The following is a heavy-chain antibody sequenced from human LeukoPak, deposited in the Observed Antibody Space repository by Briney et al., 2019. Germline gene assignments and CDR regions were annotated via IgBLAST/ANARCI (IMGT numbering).Heavy chain of an antibody. V-gene: IGHV3-66*01. Sequence: GGSLRLFCAASGFTVSSNYMSWVRQAPGKGLEWVSVIYSGGSTYYADSVKGRFTISRDNSKNTLYLQMNSLRAEDTAVYYCARDSYSNYYYYYYYGMDVWGQGTTVTVSS. J-gene: IGHJ6*02. CDR1: GFTVSSNY. CDR2: IYSGGST. CDR3: ARDSYSNYYYYYYYGMDV. D-gene: IGHD4-4*01.